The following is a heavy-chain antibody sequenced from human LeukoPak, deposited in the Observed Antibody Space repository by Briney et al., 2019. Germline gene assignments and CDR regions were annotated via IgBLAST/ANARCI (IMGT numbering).Heavy chain of an antibody. D-gene: IGHD6-19*01. V-gene: IGHV3-23*01. CDR3: AKQPSALAGTYDY. CDR2: ISGSGGGT. J-gene: IGHJ4*02. Sequence: GGSLRLSCTASGFTFSSSAMSWVRQPPGKGLEWVSAISGSGGGTYYADSVKGRFTISRDNSKNTLYLQMNSLRAEDTAVYYCAKQPSALAGTYDYGGQGTLVTVSS. CDR1: GFTFSSSA.